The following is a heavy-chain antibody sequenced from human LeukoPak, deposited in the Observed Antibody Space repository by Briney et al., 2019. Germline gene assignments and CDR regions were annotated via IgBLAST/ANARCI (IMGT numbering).Heavy chain of an antibody. CDR2: IWYDGSNK. Sequence: PGGSLRLSCAASGFTFSSYGMHWVRQAPGKGLEWVAVIWYDGSNKYYADSVKGRFTISRDNSKSTLYLQMNSLRAEDTAVYYCARSPNSSGWYLDYWGQGTLVTVSS. CDR3: ARSPNSSGWYLDY. J-gene: IGHJ4*02. V-gene: IGHV3-33*01. CDR1: GFTFSSYG. D-gene: IGHD6-19*01.